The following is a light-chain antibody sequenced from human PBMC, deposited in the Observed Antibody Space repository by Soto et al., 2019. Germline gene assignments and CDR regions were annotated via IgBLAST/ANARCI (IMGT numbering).Light chain of an antibody. CDR3: QQSYSTPPIT. J-gene: IGKJ5*01. V-gene: IGKV1-39*01. CDR2: AAS. CDR1: QSISSY. Sequence: GDRVTITCGASQSISSYLNWYQQKPGKAPKLLIYAASSLQSGVPSRFSGSGSGTDFTLTISSLQPEDFATYYCQQSYSTPPITFGQGTRLEIK.